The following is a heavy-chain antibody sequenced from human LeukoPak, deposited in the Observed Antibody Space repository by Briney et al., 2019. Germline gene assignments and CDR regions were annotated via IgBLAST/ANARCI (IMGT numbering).Heavy chain of an antibody. J-gene: IGHJ3*02. CDR2: IYYSGST. Sequence: SETLSLTCTVSGGSISSYYWSWIRQPPGKGLEWIGYIYYSGSTNYNPSLKSRVTISVDTSKNQFSPKLSSVTAADTAVYYCARQFTSADAFDIWGQGTMVTVSS. V-gene: IGHV4-59*01. CDR1: GGSISSYY. D-gene: IGHD5-24*01. CDR3: ARQFTSADAFDI.